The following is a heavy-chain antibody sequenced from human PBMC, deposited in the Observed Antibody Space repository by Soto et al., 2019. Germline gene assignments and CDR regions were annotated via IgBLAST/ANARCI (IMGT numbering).Heavy chain of an antibody. CDR1: GLTFSKAW. D-gene: IGHD1-1*01. J-gene: IGHJ4*02. Sequence: EVHLVESGGGLVKPGGSLRLSCAVSGLTFSKAWMSWVRQAPRKRLQWVGRIEDKETTDYAAPVKDRFAISRDDSQNMVYLQMDSLKTEDTGVYYCTTDEEDNGNDGDFDYWGQGTLVTVSS. CDR2: IEDKETT. CDR3: TTDEEDNGNDGDFDY. V-gene: IGHV3-15*04.